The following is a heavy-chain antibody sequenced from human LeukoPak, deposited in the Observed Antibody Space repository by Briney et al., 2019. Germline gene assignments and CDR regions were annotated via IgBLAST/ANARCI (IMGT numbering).Heavy chain of an antibody. D-gene: IGHD6-13*01. J-gene: IGHJ6*02. Sequence: PGGSLRLSCAASGFTFSNAWMNWVRQAPGKGLEWVGRIKSKTDGGTTDYAAPVKGRFTISRDDSKNTLYLQMNSLRAEDTAVYYCANCLLYSSSWYEIQGMDVWGQGTTVTVSS. V-gene: IGHV3-15*07. CDR1: GFTFSNAW. CDR2: IKSKTDGGTT. CDR3: ANCLLYSSSWYEIQGMDV.